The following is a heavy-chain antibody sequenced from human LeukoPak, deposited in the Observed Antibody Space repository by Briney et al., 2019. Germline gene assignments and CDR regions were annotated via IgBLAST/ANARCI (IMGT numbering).Heavy chain of an antibody. V-gene: IGHV1-69*05. CDR2: IIPIFGTA. Sequence: ASVKVSCKASGGTFSSYAISWVRQAPGQGLEWMGGIIPIFGTANYAQKFQGRVTITTDESTSTAYMELSSLRSEDTAVYYCARCITGAPLYYYYYMDVWGKGTTVTVSS. CDR3: ARCITGAPLYYYYYMDV. J-gene: IGHJ6*03. D-gene: IGHD1-20*01. CDR1: GGTFSSYA.